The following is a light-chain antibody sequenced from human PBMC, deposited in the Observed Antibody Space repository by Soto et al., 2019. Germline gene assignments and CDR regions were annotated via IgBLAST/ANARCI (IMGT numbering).Light chain of an antibody. V-gene: IGKV1-39*01. CDR2: GAS. CDR1: QSISDY. J-gene: IGKJ5*01. CDR3: QQSYSAPIT. Sequence: DIQMTQSPFSLSASVGDRVSITCRASQSISDYLTWYQQKPGKAPKLLIYGASSLQGGVPSRFSGRGSGTDFTLTISSLQPEDFATYYCQQSYSAPITFGQGTRLEIK.